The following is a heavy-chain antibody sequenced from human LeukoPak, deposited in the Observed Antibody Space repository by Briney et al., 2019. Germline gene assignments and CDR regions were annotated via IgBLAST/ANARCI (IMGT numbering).Heavy chain of an antibody. V-gene: IGHV3-23*01. Sequence: GGSLRLSCAASGFTFSSYGMHWVRQAPGKGLEWVSAISGSGGSTYYADSVKGRFTISRDNSKNTLYLQMNSLRAEDTAVYYCDCSSTSCPSYWGQGTLVTVSS. CDR1: GFTFSSYG. J-gene: IGHJ4*02. CDR3: DCSSTSCPSY. D-gene: IGHD2-2*01. CDR2: ISGSGGST.